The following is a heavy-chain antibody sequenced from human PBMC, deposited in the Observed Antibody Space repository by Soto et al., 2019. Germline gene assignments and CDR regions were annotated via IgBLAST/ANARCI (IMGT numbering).Heavy chain of an antibody. CDR3: ATIFEGLIAVAGT. Sequence: GGSLRLSCAASGFTFSSYAMHWVRQAPGKGLEWVAVISYDGSNKYYADSVKGRFTIPRDNSKNTLYLQMNSLRAEDTAVYYCATIFEGLIAVAGTWGQGSLVTVSS. D-gene: IGHD6-19*01. J-gene: IGHJ5*02. CDR1: GFTFSSYA. CDR2: ISYDGSNK. V-gene: IGHV3-30-3*01.